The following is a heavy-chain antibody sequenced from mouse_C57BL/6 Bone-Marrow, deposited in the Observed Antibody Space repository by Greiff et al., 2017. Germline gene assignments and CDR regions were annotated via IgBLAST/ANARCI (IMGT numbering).Heavy chain of an antibody. V-gene: IGHV1-19*01. D-gene: IGHD2-4*01. CDR2: INPYNGGT. Sequence: EVQLQQSGPVLVKPGASVKMSCKASGYTFTDYYMNWVKQSHGKSLEWIGVINPYNGGTSYNQKFKGKATLSVDKSSSTACMELNSLTSEDSAIYYCARWGITSGYWGQGTTLTVSS. J-gene: IGHJ2*01. CDR1: GYTFTDYY. CDR3: ARWGITSGY.